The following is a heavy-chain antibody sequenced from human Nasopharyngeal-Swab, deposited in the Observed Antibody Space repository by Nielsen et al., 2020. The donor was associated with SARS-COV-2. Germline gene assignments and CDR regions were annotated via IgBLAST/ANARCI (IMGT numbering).Heavy chain of an antibody. D-gene: IGHD2-15*01. Sequence: GGSLRLSCAASGFTFSSYAMSWVRQAPGKGLEWVLAISGSGGSTYYADSVKGRFTISRDNSKNTLYLQMNSLRAEDTAVYYCAKVADIVVVVAAPNFDYWGQGTLVTVSS. CDR1: GFTFSSYA. CDR2: ISGSGGST. J-gene: IGHJ4*02. V-gene: IGHV3-23*01. CDR3: AKVADIVVVVAAPNFDY.